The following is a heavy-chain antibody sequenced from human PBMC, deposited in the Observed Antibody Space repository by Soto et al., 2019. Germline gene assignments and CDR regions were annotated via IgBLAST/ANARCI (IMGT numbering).Heavy chain of an antibody. D-gene: IGHD6-13*01. Sequence: GGSLRLSCAASGFTFSSYAMHWVRQAPGKGLEWVAVISYDGSNKYYADSVKGRFTISRDNSKNTLYLQMNSLRAEDTAVYYCAREEAGIAGPTYYFDYWCQGTLVTVSS. CDR1: GFTFSSYA. CDR3: AREEAGIAGPTYYFDY. CDR2: ISYDGSNK. J-gene: IGHJ4*02. V-gene: IGHV3-30-3*01.